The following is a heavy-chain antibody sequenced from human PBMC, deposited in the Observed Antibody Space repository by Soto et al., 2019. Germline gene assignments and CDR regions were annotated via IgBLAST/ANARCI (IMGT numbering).Heavy chain of an antibody. V-gene: IGHV3-11*03. CDR2: ISSSSSYT. J-gene: IGHJ4*02. Sequence: GGSLRLSCAASGFNFDDYAMHWVRQAPGKGLEWVSDISSSSSYTNYADSVKGRFTISRDNAKNSLYLQMNSLRAEDTAVYYCARLAHDSSGYSPRPYDYWGQGTLVT. CDR3: ARLAHDSSGYSPRPYDY. D-gene: IGHD3-22*01. CDR1: GFNFDDYA.